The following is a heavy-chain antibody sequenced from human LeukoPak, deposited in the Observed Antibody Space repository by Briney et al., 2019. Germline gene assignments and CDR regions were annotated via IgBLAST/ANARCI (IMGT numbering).Heavy chain of an antibody. CDR2: INHSGST. Sequence: SETLSLTCAVYGGSFSGYYWSWIRQPPGKGLEWIGEINHSGSTNYNPSLKSRVTISVDTSKNQFSLKLSSVTAEDTAVYYCARERNHCSSTSCCGLFDYWGQGTLVTVSS. V-gene: IGHV4-34*01. D-gene: IGHD2-2*01. CDR1: GGSFSGYY. J-gene: IGHJ4*02. CDR3: ARERNHCSSTSCCGLFDY.